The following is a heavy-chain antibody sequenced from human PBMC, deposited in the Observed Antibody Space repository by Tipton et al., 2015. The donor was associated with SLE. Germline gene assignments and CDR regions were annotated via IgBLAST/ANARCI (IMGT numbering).Heavy chain of an antibody. CDR3: ARGGGIRFLEWDYYYMDV. J-gene: IGHJ6*03. D-gene: IGHD3-3*01. CDR1: GGSISSYY. V-gene: IGHV4-59*01. CDR2: IYYSGST. Sequence: TLSLTCTVSGGSISSYYWSWIRQPPGKGLEWIGYIYYSGSTNYNPSLKSRVTISVDTSKNQFSLKLSSGTAADTAVYYCARGGGIRFLEWDYYYMDVWGKGTTVTVSS.